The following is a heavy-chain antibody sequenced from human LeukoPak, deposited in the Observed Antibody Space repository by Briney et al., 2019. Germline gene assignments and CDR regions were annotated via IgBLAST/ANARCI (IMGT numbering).Heavy chain of an antibody. D-gene: IGHD3-9*01. CDR2: IIPIFGTA. Sequence: GSSVEVSCRASGGTFSSYAISWVRQAPGQGLEWMGGIIPIFGTANYAQKFQGRVTITADESTSTAYMELSSLRSEDTAVYYCASGLRYFDWLLFHWGQGTLVTVSS. CDR1: GGTFSSYA. V-gene: IGHV1-69*01. CDR3: ASGLRYFDWLLFH. J-gene: IGHJ4*02.